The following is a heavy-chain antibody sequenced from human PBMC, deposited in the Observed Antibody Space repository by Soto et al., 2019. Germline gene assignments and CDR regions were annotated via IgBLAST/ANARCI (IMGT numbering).Heavy chain of an antibody. D-gene: IGHD6-19*01. V-gene: IGHV4-59*08. CDR2: IYYSGST. Sequence: QVQLQESGPGLVKPSETLSLTCTVSGGSISSYYWNWFRQPPGKGLEWIGYIYYSGSTNYKPSLKSRVTISVDTSKNQFSLGLSSVTAADTAVYYCARRDSSGWHWYFDLWGRGTLVTVSS. CDR1: GGSISSYY. J-gene: IGHJ2*01. CDR3: ARRDSSGWHWYFDL.